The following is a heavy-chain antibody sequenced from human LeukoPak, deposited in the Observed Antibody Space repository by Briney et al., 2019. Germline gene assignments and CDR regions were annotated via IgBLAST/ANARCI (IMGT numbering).Heavy chain of an antibody. CDR2: IYHSGST. J-gene: IGHJ4*02. CDR3: AGYHVYGVTTPPLGY. CDR1: ADSINSGYY. Sequence: SETLSLTCTVSADSINSGYYWGRIRQPPGKGLEWIGSIYHSGSTYYNPSLKSRVTISVDTSKNQFSLKLSSVTAADTAVYFCAGYHVYGVTTPPLGYWGQGTLVTVSS. V-gene: IGHV4-38-2*02. D-gene: IGHD4-17*01.